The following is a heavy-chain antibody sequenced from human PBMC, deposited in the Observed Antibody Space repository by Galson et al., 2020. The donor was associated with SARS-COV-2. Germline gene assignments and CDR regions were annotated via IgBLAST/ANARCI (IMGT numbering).Heavy chain of an antibody. CDR1: GFTFSSYV. D-gene: IGHD1-26*01. Sequence: GGSLRLSCAASGFTFSSYVMHWVRQAPGKGPEWVAVISSDGSNRYYADSLKGRFTISRNNSKSTLYLQMNSLRAEDTALYYCARGGQWELPYYFDFWGQGTLVTVSS. J-gene: IGHJ4*02. CDR3: ARGGQWELPYYFDF. CDR2: ISSDGSNR. V-gene: IGHV3-30*03.